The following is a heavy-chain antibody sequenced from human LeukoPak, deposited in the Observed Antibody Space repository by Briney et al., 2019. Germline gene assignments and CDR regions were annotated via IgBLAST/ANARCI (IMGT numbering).Heavy chain of an antibody. V-gene: IGHV3-30*02. D-gene: IGHD5-24*01. CDR1: GFTFSSYG. CDR2: IGYDGGNK. Sequence: GGSLRLSCAASGFTFSSYGIHWVRQAPGKGLEWVTFIGYDGGNKYYADSVKGRFTISRDNAKNSLYLQMNSLRAEDTAVYYCASRNYYYYYMDVWGKGTTVTVSS. CDR3: ASRNYYYYYMDV. J-gene: IGHJ6*03.